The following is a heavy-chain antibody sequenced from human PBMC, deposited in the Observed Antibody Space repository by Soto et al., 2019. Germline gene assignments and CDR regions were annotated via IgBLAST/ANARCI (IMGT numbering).Heavy chain of an antibody. CDR2: IYYTGST. D-gene: IGHD3-10*01. J-gene: IGHJ4*02. CDR1: GGSISSGGYY. Sequence: QVQLQESGPGLVKPSQTLSLTCTVSGGSISSGGYYWSWIRQHPGKGLEGIGYIYYTGSTYYNPSLKRRVTISVDTSKNQFSLKLSSVTAADTAVYYCATLYMVRGVRTFDYWGQGTLVTVSS. V-gene: IGHV4-31*03. CDR3: ATLYMVRGVRTFDY.